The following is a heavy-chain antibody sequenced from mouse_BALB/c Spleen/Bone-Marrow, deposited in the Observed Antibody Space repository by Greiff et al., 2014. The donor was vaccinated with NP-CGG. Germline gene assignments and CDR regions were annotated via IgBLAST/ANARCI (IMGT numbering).Heavy chain of an antibody. D-gene: IGHD2-1*01. CDR3: ASSGNYEGGAMDY. J-gene: IGHJ4*01. V-gene: IGHV14-3*02. Sequence: VQLKESGAELVKPGASVKLSCTASGFNIKDTFMHWMKQRPEQGLEWNGRIDPANGITKYDPKFQGKATITTDTSSYTAYLQLSSLTSEDTAVYYCASSGNYEGGAMDYWGQGTSVTVSS. CDR2: IDPANGIT. CDR1: GFNIKDTF.